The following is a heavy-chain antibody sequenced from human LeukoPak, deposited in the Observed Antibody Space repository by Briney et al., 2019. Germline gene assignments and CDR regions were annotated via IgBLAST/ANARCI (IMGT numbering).Heavy chain of an antibody. J-gene: IGHJ5*02. Sequence: PGGSLRLSCAASGFTFSSYSMNWVRQAPGKGLEWVSSISSSSSYIYYADSVKGRFTISRDNAKNSLYLQMNSLRAEDTAVYYCARDNSITIFGVVILNWFDPWGQGTLVTVSS. CDR2: ISSSSSYI. V-gene: IGHV3-21*01. CDR1: GFTFSSYS. D-gene: IGHD3-3*01. CDR3: ARDNSITIFGVVILNWFDP.